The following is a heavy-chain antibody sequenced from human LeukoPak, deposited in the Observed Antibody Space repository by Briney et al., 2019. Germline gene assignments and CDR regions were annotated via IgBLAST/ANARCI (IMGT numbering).Heavy chain of an antibody. V-gene: IGHV3-21*01. J-gene: IGHJ4*02. Sequence: GGSLRLSCAASGFTFSSYSMNWVRQAPGKGLEWVSSISSSSSYIYYADSVKGRFTISRDNAKNSLYLQMNSLRAEDTAVYYCAKRMAAGRNFDYWGQGTLVTVSS. CDR2: ISSSSSYI. CDR3: AKRMAAGRNFDY. CDR1: GFTFSSYS. D-gene: IGHD3-10*01.